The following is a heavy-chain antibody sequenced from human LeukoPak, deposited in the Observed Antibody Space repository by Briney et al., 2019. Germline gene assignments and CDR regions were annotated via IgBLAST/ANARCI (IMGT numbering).Heavy chain of an antibody. CDR1: GGSISSGGYY. D-gene: IGHD5-18*01. J-gene: IGHJ4*02. CDR3: ARGGVDTAMVDY. V-gene: IGHV4-31*03. Sequence: PSETLSLTCTVFGGSISSGGYYWSWIRQHPGKGLEWIGYIYYSGSTYYNPSLKSRVTISVDTSKNQFSLKLSSVTAADTAVYYCARGGVDTAMVDYWGQGTLVTVSS. CDR2: IYYSGST.